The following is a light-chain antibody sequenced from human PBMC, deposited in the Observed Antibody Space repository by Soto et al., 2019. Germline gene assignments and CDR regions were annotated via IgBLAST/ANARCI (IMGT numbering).Light chain of an antibody. CDR1: SSNIGAGYA. V-gene: IGLV1-40*01. CDR2: DNN. CDR3: GSYAGTDIHYV. J-gene: IGLJ1*01. Sequence: QSVLTQPPSVSGAPGQRVTISCTGSSSNIGAGYAVHWYQQLPGTAPKLLIYDNNNRPSGVPDRFSGSESGTSASLAITGLQAEDEADYYCGSYAGTDIHYVFGTGTKLTVL.